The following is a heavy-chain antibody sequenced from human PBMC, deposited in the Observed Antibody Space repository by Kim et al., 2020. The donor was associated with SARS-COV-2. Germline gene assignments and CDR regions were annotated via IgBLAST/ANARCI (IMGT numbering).Heavy chain of an antibody. CDR3: TRGTDAYNSGRD. J-gene: IGHJ4*02. Sequence: SETLSLTCAVYGGSFSGYYFTWIRQPPGKGLEWIGEIHPDGNSYYNPSLMSRVTISLDTSKSQFSLNMNSVTAADTAVYWCTRGTDAYNSGRDWGQGTLVTVSS. CDR2: IHPDGNS. CDR1: GGSFSGYY. D-gene: IGHD6-19*01. V-gene: IGHV4-34*01.